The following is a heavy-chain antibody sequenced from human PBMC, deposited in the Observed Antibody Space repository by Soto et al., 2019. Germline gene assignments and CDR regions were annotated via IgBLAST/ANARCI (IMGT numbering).Heavy chain of an antibody. CDR2: TYYRSKWYN. CDR1: GDSASSNSAA. V-gene: IGHV6-1*01. D-gene: IGHD2-21*02. J-gene: IGHJ4*02. Sequence: SRTLSLTCAISGDSASSNSAAWNLSRQSPSRGPEWLGRTYYRSKWYNDYAVSVKSRITINPDTSKNQFSLQLNSVTPEDTAVYYCARDSTGGDPFDYWGQGTLVTVSS. CDR3: ARDSTGGDPFDY.